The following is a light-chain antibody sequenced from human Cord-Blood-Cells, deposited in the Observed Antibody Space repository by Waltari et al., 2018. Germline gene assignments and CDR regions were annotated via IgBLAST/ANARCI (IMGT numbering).Light chain of an antibody. CDR1: SRDVGGHND. Sequence: QSALTQPASVSGSPGQSITISCTGTSRDVGGHNDVSWYQQHPGKAPKLMIYEVSNRPSGVSNRFSGSKSGNTASLTISGLQAEDEADYYCSSYTSSSTLVFGTGTKVTVL. V-gene: IGLV2-14*01. CDR2: EVS. J-gene: IGLJ1*01. CDR3: SSYTSSSTLV.